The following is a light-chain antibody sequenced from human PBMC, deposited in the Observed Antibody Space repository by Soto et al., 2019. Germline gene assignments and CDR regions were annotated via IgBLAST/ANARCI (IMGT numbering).Light chain of an antibody. J-gene: IGLJ2*01. CDR1: SSNIGNNY. V-gene: IGLV1-51*01. CDR2: DNN. CDR3: GTWYSSLSAVV. Sequence: QSVLTQPPSVSAAPGQKVTISCSGRSSNIGNNYVSWYQQFPGTAPKLLIYDNNKRPSGIPDRFSGSKSGTSAALGITGLQTGGEADYYCGTWYSSLSAVVFGGGTKVTVL.